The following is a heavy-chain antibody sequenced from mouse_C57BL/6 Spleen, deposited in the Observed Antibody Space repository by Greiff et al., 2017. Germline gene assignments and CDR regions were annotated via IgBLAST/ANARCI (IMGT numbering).Heavy chain of an antibody. J-gene: IGHJ4*01. D-gene: IGHD1-1*01. CDR1: GFTFSSYA. V-gene: IGHV5-9-1*02. CDR2: ISSGGDYI. Sequence: EVNLVESGEGLVKPGGSLKLSCAASGFTFSSYAMSWVRQTPEKRLEWVAYISSGGDYIYYADTVKGRFTISRDNARNTLYLQMSSLKSEDTAMYYCTRVHYYGSSYGAMDYWGQGTSVTVSS. CDR3: TRVHYYGSSYGAMDY.